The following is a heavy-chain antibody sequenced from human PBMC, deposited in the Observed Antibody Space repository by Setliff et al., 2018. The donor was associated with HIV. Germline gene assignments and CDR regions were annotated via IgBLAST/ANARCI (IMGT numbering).Heavy chain of an antibody. CDR3: ARDLSTHWSGYSLGF. D-gene: IGHD3-3*01. J-gene: IGHJ4*02. Sequence: ASVKVSCKASGYIFTVYLMHWVRQAPGQGLEWMGWINPNSGDTKYSQHFEGRVTMTRDPSISTAYMELNRLRSDDTAVYYCARDLSTHWSGYSLGFWGPGTLVTVSS. CDR1: GYIFTVYL. CDR2: INPNSGDT. V-gene: IGHV1-2*02.